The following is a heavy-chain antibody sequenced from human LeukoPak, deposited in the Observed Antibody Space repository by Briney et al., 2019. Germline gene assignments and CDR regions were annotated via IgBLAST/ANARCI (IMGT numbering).Heavy chain of an antibody. V-gene: IGHV3-30*02. Sequence: SGGSLRLSCAASGFTFSKYGMHWVRQAPGKGLEWMAFIRYDGSNKYYTDSVKGRFTISRDNSKNTLYLQMNSLRVEDTAVYYCAKDRRSSGYYYGDAFDIWGQGTMVTVSS. D-gene: IGHD3-22*01. CDR2: IRYDGSNK. CDR3: AKDRRSSGYYYGDAFDI. CDR1: GFTFSKYG. J-gene: IGHJ3*02.